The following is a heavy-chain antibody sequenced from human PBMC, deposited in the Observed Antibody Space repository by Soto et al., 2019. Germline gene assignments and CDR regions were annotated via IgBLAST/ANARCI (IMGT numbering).Heavy chain of an antibody. V-gene: IGHV1-3*01. J-gene: IGHJ4*02. D-gene: IGHD3-22*01. CDR1: GYTFTSYA. CDR2: INAGNGNT. Sequence: KVSCKASGYTFTSYAMHWVRQAPGQRLEWMGWINAGNGNTKYSQKFQGRVTITRDTSASTAYMELSSLRSEDTAVYYCARGLYYDSSGYYYVYWGQGTLVTVSS. CDR3: ARGLYYDSSGYYYVY.